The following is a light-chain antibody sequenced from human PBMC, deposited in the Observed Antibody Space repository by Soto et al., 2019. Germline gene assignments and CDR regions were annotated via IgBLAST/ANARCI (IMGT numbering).Light chain of an antibody. J-gene: IGLJ1*01. CDR1: SSDVGGYNY. Sequence: QSALTQPASVSGSPGQSITISCTGTSSDVGGYNYVSWYQQHPGKAPKLMIYEVSNRPSGVSNRFSGSKSGNTASLTISGLQAEDEADYYCSSYAGSSNYVFGNGTKVTV. CDR3: SSYAGSSNYV. V-gene: IGLV2-14*01. CDR2: EVS.